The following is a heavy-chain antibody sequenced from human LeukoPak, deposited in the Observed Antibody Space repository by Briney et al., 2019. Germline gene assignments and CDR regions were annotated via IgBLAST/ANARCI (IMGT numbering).Heavy chain of an antibody. D-gene: IGHD3-22*01. CDR1: GGSISSGDYY. CDR3: ARGAPEDYSASSGPFDY. Sequence: PSETLSLTCTVSGGSISSGDYYWSWIRQPPGKGLEWIGCICYSGSTYYNPSLKSRVTISVDTSKNQFSLKLSSVTAADTAVYYCARGAPEDYSASSGPFDYWGQGTLVTAPS. J-gene: IGHJ4*02. V-gene: IGHV4-30-4*01. CDR2: ICYSGST.